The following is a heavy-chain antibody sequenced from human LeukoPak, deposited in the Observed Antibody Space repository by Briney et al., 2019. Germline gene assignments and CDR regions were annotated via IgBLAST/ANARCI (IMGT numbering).Heavy chain of an antibody. J-gene: IGHJ5*02. CDR2: INHSGST. Sequence: SETLSLTCAVYGGSFSGYYWSWIRQPPGKGLEWIGEINHSGSTNYNPSLKSRVTISVDTSKNQFSLKLSSVTAGDTAVYYCARGVAALFDPWGQGTPVTVSS. V-gene: IGHV4-34*01. CDR3: ARGVAALFDP. CDR1: GGSFSGYY. D-gene: IGHD2-15*01.